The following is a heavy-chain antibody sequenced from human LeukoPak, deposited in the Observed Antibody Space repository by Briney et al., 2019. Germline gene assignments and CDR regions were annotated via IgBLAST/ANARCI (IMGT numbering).Heavy chain of an antibody. CDR3: ARDRVAYGDYEDYMDV. CDR2: IKQDGSEK. Sequence: PGGSLRLSCAASGFTFSSYAMSWVRQAPGKGLEWVANIKQDGSEKYYVDSVKGRFTISRDNAKNSLYLQMNSLRAEDTAVYYCARDRVAYGDYEDYMDVWGKGTTVTVSS. V-gene: IGHV3-7*01. J-gene: IGHJ6*03. CDR1: GFTFSSYA. D-gene: IGHD4-17*01.